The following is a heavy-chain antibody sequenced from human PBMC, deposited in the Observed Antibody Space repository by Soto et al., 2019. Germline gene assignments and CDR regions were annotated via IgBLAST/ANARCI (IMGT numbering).Heavy chain of an antibody. CDR3: AKGGDGYNNFDY. CDR2: ISWDGGST. Sequence: GGSLRLSCAASGFHFDDYTMHWVRQAPGKGLEWVSLISWDGGSTYYADSVKGRFTISRDNSKNSLYLQMNSLRTEDTALYYCAKGGDGYNNFDYWGQGTLVTVSS. D-gene: IGHD5-12*01. V-gene: IGHV3-43*01. J-gene: IGHJ4*02. CDR1: GFHFDDYT.